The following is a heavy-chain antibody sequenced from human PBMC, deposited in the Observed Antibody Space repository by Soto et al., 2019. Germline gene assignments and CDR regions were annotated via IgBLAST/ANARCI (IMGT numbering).Heavy chain of an antibody. CDR2: ISGSGGST. Sequence: GGSLRLSCAASGFTFSSYAMSWVRQAPGKGLEWVSAISGSGGSTYYADSVKGRFTISSDNSKNTLYLQMNSLRAEDTAVYYCAKVVAHDYGDPRGYFDYWGQGTLVTVSS. V-gene: IGHV3-23*01. J-gene: IGHJ4*02. CDR1: GFTFSSYA. D-gene: IGHD4-17*01. CDR3: AKVVAHDYGDPRGYFDY.